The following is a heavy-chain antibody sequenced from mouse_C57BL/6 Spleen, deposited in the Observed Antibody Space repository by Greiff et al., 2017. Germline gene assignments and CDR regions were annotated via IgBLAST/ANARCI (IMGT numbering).Heavy chain of an antibody. CDR3: ARDRGPVYYDYDGYYFDY. CDR2: ISDGGSYT. Sequence: DVKLVESGGGLVKPGGSLKLSCAASGFTFSSYAMSWVRQTPEKRLEWVATISDGGSYTYYPDNVKGRFTISRDNAKNNLYLQMSHLKSEDTAMYYCARDRGPVYYDYDGYYFDYWGQGTTLTVSS. V-gene: IGHV5-4*01. J-gene: IGHJ2*01. D-gene: IGHD2-4*01. CDR1: GFTFSSYA.